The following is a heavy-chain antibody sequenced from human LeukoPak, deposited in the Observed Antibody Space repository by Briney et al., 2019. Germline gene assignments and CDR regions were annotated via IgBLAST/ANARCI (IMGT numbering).Heavy chain of an antibody. J-gene: IGHJ6*02. CDR3: GRAQQGAAGGRYYYHGVDV. D-gene: IGHD6-13*01. CDR2: IYYSGST. V-gene: IGHV4-31*03. Sequence: SETLSLTCTVSGGSISSAGYYWSWIRQHPGKGLEWIGYIYYSGSTYYNPSLKSRVIISVDTSKNQFSLKLSSVTAADTAVYYCGRAQQGAAGGRYYYHGVDVWGQGTTVTVSS. CDR1: GGSISSAGYY.